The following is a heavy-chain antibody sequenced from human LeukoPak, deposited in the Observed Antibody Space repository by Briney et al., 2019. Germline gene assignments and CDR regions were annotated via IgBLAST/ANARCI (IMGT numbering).Heavy chain of an antibody. CDR3: ARESCSGGSCYYFDY. CDR2: ISSSSSYI. V-gene: IGHV3-21*01. Sequence: GGSLRLSCADSGFTFSSYSTNWVRQAPGKGLEWVSSISSSSSYIYHADSVKGRFTISRDNAKNSLYLQMNSLRAEDTAVYYCARESCSGGSCYYFDYWGQGTLVTVSS. CDR1: GFTFSSYS. D-gene: IGHD2-15*01. J-gene: IGHJ4*02.